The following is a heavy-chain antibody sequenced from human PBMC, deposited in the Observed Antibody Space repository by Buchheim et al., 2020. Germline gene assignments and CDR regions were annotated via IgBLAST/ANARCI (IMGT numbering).Heavy chain of an antibody. CDR2: ISYDGSNK. CDR1: GFTFSSYG. J-gene: IGHJ4*02. Sequence: QVQLVESGGGVVQPGRSLRLSCAASGFTFSSYGMHWVRQAPGKGLEWVAVISYDGSNKYYADSVKGRFTISRDNSKNKLYLQMNSLRAEDTAVYYCAKVLRYFDWVMGLSSFWGQGTL. D-gene: IGHD3-9*01. V-gene: IGHV3-30*18. CDR3: AKVLRYFDWVMGLSSF.